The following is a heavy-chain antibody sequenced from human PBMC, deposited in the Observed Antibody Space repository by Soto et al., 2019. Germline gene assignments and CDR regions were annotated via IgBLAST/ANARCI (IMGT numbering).Heavy chain of an antibody. CDR1: GGSFSSYG. J-gene: IGHJ4*02. Sequence: QVQLVQSGAEVKKPGSSVKVSCKASGGSFSSYGYSWVRQAPGQGLEWMGGIIPIFGTANYAQRFQGRVTITADESTSTAYMELSSGRSDDTAVYWCARGGDVEYWGQGTLVTVSS. V-gene: IGHV1-69*01. D-gene: IGHD3-16*01. CDR2: IIPIFGTA. CDR3: ARGGDVEY.